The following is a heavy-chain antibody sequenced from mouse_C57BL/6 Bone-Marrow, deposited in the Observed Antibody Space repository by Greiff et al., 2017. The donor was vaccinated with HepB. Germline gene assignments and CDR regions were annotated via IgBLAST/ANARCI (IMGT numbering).Heavy chain of an antibody. CDR3: ARDLYGSRGWFAY. V-gene: IGHV1-64*01. CDR2: IHPNSGST. CDR1: GYTFTSYW. Sequence: VQLQQPGAELVKPGASVKLSCKASGYTFTSYWMHWVKQRPGQGLEWIGMIHPNSGSTNYNEKFKSKATLTVDKSSSTAYMQLSSLTSEDSAVYYCARDLYGSRGWFAYWGQGTLVTVSA. D-gene: IGHD1-1*01. J-gene: IGHJ3*01.